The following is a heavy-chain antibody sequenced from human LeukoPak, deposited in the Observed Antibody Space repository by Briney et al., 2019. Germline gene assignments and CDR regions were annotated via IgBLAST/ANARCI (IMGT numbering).Heavy chain of an antibody. CDR2: ISNSADST. Sequence: GGSLRLSCAASGFPFSIYAMSWVRQAPGKRLEWVSTISNSADSTHYADSVKGRFTITRDNSKNTLSLQMNSLSVEDTAVYYCAKGWGLRGEFDCWGQGTLVTVSS. CDR1: GFPFSIYA. D-gene: IGHD4-17*01. V-gene: IGHV3-23*01. CDR3: AKGWGLRGEFDC. J-gene: IGHJ4*02.